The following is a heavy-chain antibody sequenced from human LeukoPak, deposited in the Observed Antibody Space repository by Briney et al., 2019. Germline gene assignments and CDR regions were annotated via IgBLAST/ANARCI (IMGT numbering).Heavy chain of an antibody. CDR2: INPNSGGT. D-gene: IGHD6-13*01. CDR1: GYTFTGYY. Sequence: ASVKVSCKASGYTFTGYYMHWVRQAPGQGLEWMGWINPNSGGTNYAQKFQGRVTMTRDTSISTAYMELSRLRSDDTAVYYCARDRVSPTWYSSSCYSGGTLWYWGQGTLVTVSS. J-gene: IGHJ4*02. CDR3: ARDRVSPTWYSSSCYSGGTLWY. V-gene: IGHV1-2*02.